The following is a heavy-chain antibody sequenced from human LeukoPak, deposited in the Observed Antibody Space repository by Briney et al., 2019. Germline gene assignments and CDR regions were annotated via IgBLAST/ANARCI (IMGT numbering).Heavy chain of an antibody. CDR1: GFTFDDYG. J-gene: IGHJ5*02. V-gene: IGHV3-20*04. CDR3: ARTSDGKWFDP. Sequence: GGSLRLSCAASGFTFDDYGMSWVRQGPGKGLEWVSGINWNGGNTGYADSVKGRFTIFRDNAKNSLYLEMDSLRVEDTALYYCARTSDGKWFDPWRQGTLVTVSS. D-gene: IGHD1-26*01. CDR2: INWNGGNT.